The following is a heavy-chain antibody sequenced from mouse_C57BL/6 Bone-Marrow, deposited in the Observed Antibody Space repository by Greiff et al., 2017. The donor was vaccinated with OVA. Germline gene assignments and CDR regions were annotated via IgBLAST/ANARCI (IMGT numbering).Heavy chain of an antibody. CDR1: GYTFTSYW. V-gene: IGHV1-55*01. Sequence: QVQLQQPGAELVKPGASVKMSCKASGYTFTSYWITWVKQRPGQGLEWIGDIYPGSGSTNYNEKFKSKATLTVDTSSSTSYMQLSSLTSEDSAVYYCARRGFFIPGGYWGQGTTLTVSS. J-gene: IGHJ2*01. CDR3: ARRGFFIPGGY. CDR2: IYPGSGST. D-gene: IGHD1-1*01.